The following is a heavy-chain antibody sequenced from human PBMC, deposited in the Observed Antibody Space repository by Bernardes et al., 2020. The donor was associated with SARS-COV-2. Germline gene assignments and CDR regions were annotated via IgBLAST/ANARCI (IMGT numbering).Heavy chain of an antibody. D-gene: IGHD5-12*01. V-gene: IGHV3-30*18. Sequence: GGSLRLSCAASGFTFRSSGMHWVRQAPGKGLEWVAVISYDGSNKYYADSVKGRFTISRDNSKNTLYLQMNSLRAEDTAVYYCAKGPVDIVATSYWYFDLWGRGTLVTVSS. CDR3: AKGPVDIVATSYWYFDL. CDR2: ISYDGSNK. CDR1: GFTFRSSG. J-gene: IGHJ2*01.